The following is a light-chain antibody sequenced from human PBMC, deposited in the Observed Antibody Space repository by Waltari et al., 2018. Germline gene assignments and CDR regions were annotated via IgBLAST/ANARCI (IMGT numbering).Light chain of an antibody. J-gene: IGLJ6*01. Sequence: SYVVTQSPSVSVAPGMTAKISCGGDNIRTYSVPWYQQKAGQALVLVVYDDRDRPSGVPERFSGSNSGNTATLTISRVEAGDEADYYCQVWSGGNDHDYVFGSGT. V-gene: IGLV3-21*03. CDR2: DDR. CDR3: QVWSGGNDHDYV. CDR1: NIRTYS.